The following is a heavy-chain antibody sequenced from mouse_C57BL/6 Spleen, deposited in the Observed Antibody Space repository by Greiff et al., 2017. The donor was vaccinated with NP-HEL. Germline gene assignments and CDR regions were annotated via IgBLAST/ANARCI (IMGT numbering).Heavy chain of an antibody. V-gene: IGHV1-53*01. Sequence: VQLQQPGTELVKPGASVKLSCKASGYTFTSYWMHWVKQRPGQGLEWIGNINPSNGGTNYNEKFKSKATLTVDKSSSTAYMQLSSLTSEDSAVYYCARCGLYALYYYAMDYWGQGTSVTVSS. CDR3: ARCGLYALYYYAMDY. D-gene: IGHD2-3*01. J-gene: IGHJ4*01. CDR1: GYTFTSYW. CDR2: INPSNGGT.